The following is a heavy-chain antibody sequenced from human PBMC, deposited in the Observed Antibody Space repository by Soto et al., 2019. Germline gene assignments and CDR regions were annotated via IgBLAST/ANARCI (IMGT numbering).Heavy chain of an antibody. D-gene: IGHD6-13*01. CDR1: GYTLTELS. Sequence: QVQLVQSGAEVKKPGASVKVSCKVSGYTLTELSMHWVRQAPGKGLEWMGGFDPEDGETIYAQKFQGRVTMNEXXSXDXXYMELSSLRSEDTAVYYCATKGRWYVGYYYYGMDVWGQGTTVTVSS. J-gene: IGHJ6*02. V-gene: IGHV1-24*01. CDR3: ATKGRWYVGYYYYGMDV. CDR2: FDPEDGET.